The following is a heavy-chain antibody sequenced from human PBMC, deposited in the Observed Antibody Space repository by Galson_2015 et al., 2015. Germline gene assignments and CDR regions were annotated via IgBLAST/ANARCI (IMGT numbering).Heavy chain of an antibody. Sequence: TLSLTCEVSGGSFSGYYWTWIRQPPGTGLEWIGEINHSGSTKYNPSLKSRVTISAGTSKNQFSLKLSSVTAADTAVYFCARGKRAADGIEYYYYGMDVWGQGTTVTVTS. CDR3: ARGKRAADGIEYYYYGMDV. CDR2: INHSGST. J-gene: IGHJ6*02. V-gene: IGHV4-34*01. D-gene: IGHD6-13*01. CDR1: GGSFSGYY.